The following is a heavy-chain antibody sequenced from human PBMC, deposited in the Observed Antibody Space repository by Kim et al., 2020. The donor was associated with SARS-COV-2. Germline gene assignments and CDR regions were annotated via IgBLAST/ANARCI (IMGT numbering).Heavy chain of an antibody. J-gene: IGHJ4*02. Sequence: SETLSLTCAVYGGSFNGHYWNWLRQPPGMGLEWIGEINHTGNTKYNPSLKSRATLSVDTSKNQFSLKLRSVTAADTAVYYCARRPAGFDSWGQGTPVTVS. CDR3: ARRPAGFDS. CDR2: INHTGNT. CDR1: GGSFNGHY. V-gene: IGHV4-34*01.